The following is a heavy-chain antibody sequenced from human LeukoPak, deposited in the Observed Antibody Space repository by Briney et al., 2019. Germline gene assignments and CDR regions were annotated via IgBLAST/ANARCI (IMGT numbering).Heavy chain of an antibody. V-gene: IGHV3-33*01. J-gene: IGHJ4*02. Sequence: GGSLRLSCAASGFTSSTYGMHWVRQAPGKGPEWVAVIRYDGSNKNYGDSVKGRFTISRDNSKNTLYLQMNSLRAEDTAVYYCARALSAMVPDYWGQGTLLTVSS. D-gene: IGHD5-18*01. CDR3: ARALSAMVPDY. CDR2: IRYDGSNK. CDR1: GFTSSTYG.